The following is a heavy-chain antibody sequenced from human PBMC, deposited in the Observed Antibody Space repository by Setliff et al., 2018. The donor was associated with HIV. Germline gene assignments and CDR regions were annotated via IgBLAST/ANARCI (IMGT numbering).Heavy chain of an antibody. CDR3: ARDRYDSSGFGVGYGMDV. CDR1: GGSFRCYY. V-gene: IGHV4-34*01. D-gene: IGHD3-22*01. CDR2: INHSGST. Sequence: SETLSLTCAVYGGSFRCYYWSWIRQPPGKGLEWIGEINHSGSTNYNPSLKIRVTISVDTSKNQFSLKLKSLTAADPAVYYCARDRYDSSGFGVGYGMDVWGQGTTVTVSS. J-gene: IGHJ6*02.